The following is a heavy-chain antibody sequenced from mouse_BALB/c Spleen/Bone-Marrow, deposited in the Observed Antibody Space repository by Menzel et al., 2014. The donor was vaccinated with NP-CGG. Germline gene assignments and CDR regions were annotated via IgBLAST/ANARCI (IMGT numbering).Heavy chain of an antibody. D-gene: IGHD1-1*01. J-gene: IGHJ4*01. CDR1: GYAFSNYW. Sequence: VQLQESGAERVRPGSSVKISCKASGYAFSNYWMNWVKQRPRQGLEWIGQIYPGDGDTNYNGKFKGKATLTADKSSSTDYMQLSSLTSEDSAVYFCARRDGSTYYYAMDYWGQGTSVTVSS. CDR3: ARRDGSTYYYAMDY. CDR2: IYPGDGDT. V-gene: IGHV1-80*01.